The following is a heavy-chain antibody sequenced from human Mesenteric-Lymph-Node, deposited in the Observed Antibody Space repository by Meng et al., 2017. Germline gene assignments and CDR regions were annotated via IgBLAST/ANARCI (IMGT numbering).Heavy chain of an antibody. Sequence: ESLKISCAASGFTVSSNYMSWVRQAPGKGLEWVSVIYSGGSTYYADSVKGRFTISRDNSKNTLYLKINSLRAEDTAVYYCARESRRGSVGISFYYGMDVWGQGTTVTVSS. D-gene: IGHD7-27*01. CDR1: GFTVSSNY. CDR3: ARESRRGSVGISFYYGMDV. J-gene: IGHJ6*02. V-gene: IGHV3-53*01. CDR2: IYSGGST.